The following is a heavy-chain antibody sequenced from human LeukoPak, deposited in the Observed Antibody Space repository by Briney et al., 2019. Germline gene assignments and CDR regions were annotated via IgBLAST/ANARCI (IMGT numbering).Heavy chain of an antibody. CDR3: ARDFGRVSSSWYGVRAAQYLQH. V-gene: IGHV1-18*01. Sequence: ASVKVSCKASGYTFTSYGISWVRQAPGQGLEWMGWISAYNGNTNYAQKFQDRVIMTTDTSTSTAYMELRSLRSDDTAVYYCARDFGRVSSSWYGVRAAQYLQHWGQGTLLIVSP. CDR2: ISAYNGNT. CDR1: GYTFTSYG. J-gene: IGHJ1*01. D-gene: IGHD6-13*01.